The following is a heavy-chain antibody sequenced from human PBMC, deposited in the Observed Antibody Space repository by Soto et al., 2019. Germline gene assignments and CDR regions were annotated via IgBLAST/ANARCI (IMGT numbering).Heavy chain of an antibody. J-gene: IGHJ4*02. CDR1: VFSFSNYT. CDR2: ITDSSDTV. V-gene: IGHV3-48*02. Sequence: GALRLSCVAPVFSFSNYTMNWVRQAPGKGLEWVSYITDSSDTVHYADSVRGRFTISRDNAESSLYLQMNSLRDEDTAVYFCARDFGHGYYLDYWGRGTLVTVSS. CDR3: ARDFGHGYYLDY. D-gene: IGHD3-3*01.